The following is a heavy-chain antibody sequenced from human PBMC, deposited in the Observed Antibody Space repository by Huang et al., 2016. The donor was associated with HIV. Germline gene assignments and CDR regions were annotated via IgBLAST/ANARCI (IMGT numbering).Heavy chain of an antibody. CDR1: DGSISGSLYY. Sequence: QLQLPESGPGPVKPSATLSLTCSVSDGSISGSLYYWGWIRAPPGKGLEWIGSIYYGGDGHASPSRKGRVTGSVDTAKSQLALKLGSVTAADAAVYYCARGQSGPSQWLASLGNYYYYMDVWGKGTTVTVSS. D-gene: IGHD6-19*01. CDR3: ARGQSGPSQWLASLGNYYYYMDV. CDR2: IYYGGDG. J-gene: IGHJ6*03. V-gene: IGHV4-39*01.